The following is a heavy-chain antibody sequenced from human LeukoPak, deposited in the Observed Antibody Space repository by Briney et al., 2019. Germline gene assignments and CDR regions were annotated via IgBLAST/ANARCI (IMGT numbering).Heavy chain of an antibody. CDR1: GFNFSSYI. J-gene: IGHJ6*03. D-gene: IGHD2-8*01. V-gene: IGHV3-48*01. CDR3: ARDWGYCTNGICPPYYYYYYMDV. CDR2: ISSSSSTI. Sequence: GGSLRLSCAASGFNFSSYIMSWVRQAPGKGLEWVSYISSSSSTIYYAYSVKGRFTISRDNAKNSLYLQMNSLRAEDTALYYCARDWGYCTNGICPPYYYYYYMDVWGKGTTVTVSS.